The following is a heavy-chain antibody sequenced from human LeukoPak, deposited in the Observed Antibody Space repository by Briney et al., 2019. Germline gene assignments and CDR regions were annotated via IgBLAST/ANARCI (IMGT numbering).Heavy chain of an antibody. J-gene: IGHJ3*02. CDR1: GYSISSSNW. CDR2: IYYSGST. CDR3: ASSYCSSTSCYSGYAFDI. Sequence: TSETLSLTCAVSGYSISSSNWWGWIRQPPGKGLEWIGYIYYSGSTNYNPSLKSRVTMSVDTSKNQFSLKLSSVTALDTAVYYCASSYCSSTSCYSGYAFDIWGQGTMVTVSS. V-gene: IGHV4-28*06. D-gene: IGHD2-2*01.